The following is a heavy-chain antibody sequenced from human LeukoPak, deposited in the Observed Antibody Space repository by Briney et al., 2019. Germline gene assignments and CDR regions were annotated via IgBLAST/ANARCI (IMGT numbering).Heavy chain of an antibody. CDR3: ARFDYGDYYFDY. CDR1: GGSTSSSSYY. Sequence: SETLSLTCTVSGGSTSSSSYYWGWIRQPPGKGLEWIGSIYYSGSTYYNPSLKSRVTISVDTSKNLFPLKLSSVTATDTAVYYCARFDYGDYYFDYWGQGTLVTVSS. D-gene: IGHD4-17*01. CDR2: IYYSGST. V-gene: IGHV4-39*01. J-gene: IGHJ4*02.